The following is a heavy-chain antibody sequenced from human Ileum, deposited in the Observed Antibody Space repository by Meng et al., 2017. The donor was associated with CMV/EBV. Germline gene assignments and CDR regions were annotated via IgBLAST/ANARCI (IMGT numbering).Heavy chain of an antibody. D-gene: IGHD1-26*01. CDR2: INPNSGGT. J-gene: IGHJ4*02. CDR1: GYTFTGYY. V-gene: IGHV1-2*02. CDR3: ARGMRVGDTGWHFDY. Sequence: QVQLVQSVPEVKKPGACVSVSCRASGYTFTGYYRHWVRQAPGQGLEWTGYINPNSGGTNFAQNFQGRVTMIRDRSISTAYMELSRLRSDDTAVYFCARGMRVGDTGWHFDYWGQGTLVTVSS.